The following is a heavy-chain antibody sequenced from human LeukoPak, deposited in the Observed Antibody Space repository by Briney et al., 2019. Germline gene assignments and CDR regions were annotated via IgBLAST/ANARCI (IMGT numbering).Heavy chain of an antibody. CDR3: ARDPVAAAGTGESDY. D-gene: IGHD6-13*01. CDR1: GFTFSSYA. Sequence: PGGSLRLSCAASGFTFSSYAMSWVRQAPGKGLEWVSAISGSGGSTYYADSVKGRFTISRDNSKNTLYLQMNSLRAEDTAVYYCARDPVAAAGTGESDYWGQGTLVTVSS. V-gene: IGHV3-23*01. CDR2: ISGSGGST. J-gene: IGHJ4*02.